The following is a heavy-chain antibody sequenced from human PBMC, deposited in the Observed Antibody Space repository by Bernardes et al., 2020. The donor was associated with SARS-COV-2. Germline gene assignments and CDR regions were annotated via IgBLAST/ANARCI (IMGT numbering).Heavy chain of an antibody. CDR1: GFTVSSNY. Sequence: GGSLRLSCAASGFTVSSNYMSWVRQAPGKGLEWVSVIYSGGSTYYADSVKGRFTISRDNSKNTLYLQMNSLRAEDTAVYYCARAPWGSRGHAGMDVWGQGTTVTVSS. CDR3: ARAPWGSRGHAGMDV. CDR2: IYSGGST. D-gene: IGHD3-10*01. V-gene: IGHV3-53*01. J-gene: IGHJ6*02.